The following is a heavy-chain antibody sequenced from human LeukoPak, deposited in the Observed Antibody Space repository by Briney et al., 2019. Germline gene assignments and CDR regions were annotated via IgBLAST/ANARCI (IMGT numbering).Heavy chain of an antibody. J-gene: IGHJ4*02. CDR1: GDSVSSNSAA. D-gene: IGHD3-22*01. CDR2: TYYRSKWYN. V-gene: IGHV6-1*01. CDR3: AARETLEGILFTMIPGYFAY. Sequence: SQTLSLTCAISGDSVSSNSAAWNWIRQSPSRGLEWLGRTYYRSKWYNDYAVSVKSRITINPDTSKNQFSLQLNSVTPEDTAVYYCAARETLEGILFTMIPGYFAYWGQGTLVTVSS.